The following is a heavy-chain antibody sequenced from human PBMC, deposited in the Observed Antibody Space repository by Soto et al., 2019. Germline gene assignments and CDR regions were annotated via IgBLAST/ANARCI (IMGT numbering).Heavy chain of an antibody. D-gene: IGHD6-13*01. V-gene: IGHV5-51*01. CDR3: ARVSPGIAAAQTPFAFDI. J-gene: IGHJ3*02. CDR2: IYPGDSDT. Sequence: GESLKISCKGSGYSFTSDWIGWVRQIPGKGLEWMGIIYPGDSDTRYSPSFQGQVTISADKSISTAYLQWSSLKASDTAMYYCARVSPGIAAAQTPFAFDIWGQGTMVTVS. CDR1: GYSFTSDW.